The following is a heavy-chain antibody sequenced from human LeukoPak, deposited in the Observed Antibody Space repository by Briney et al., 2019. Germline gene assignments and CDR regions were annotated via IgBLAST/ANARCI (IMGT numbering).Heavy chain of an antibody. V-gene: IGHV1-18*01. CDR2: ISAYNGNT. Sequence: ASVKVSCKASGYTFTSYGISWVRQAPGQGLEWMGWISAYNGNTNYAQKLQGRVTMTTDTSTSTAYMELRSLRSDDTAVYYCARGAPYYYDSSGYYYVGAFDIWGQGTMVTVSS. J-gene: IGHJ3*02. CDR3: ARGAPYYYDSSGYYYVGAFDI. CDR1: GYTFTSYG. D-gene: IGHD3-22*01.